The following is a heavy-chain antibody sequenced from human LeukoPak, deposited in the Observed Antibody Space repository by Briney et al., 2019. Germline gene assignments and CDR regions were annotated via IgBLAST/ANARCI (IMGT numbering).Heavy chain of an antibody. V-gene: IGHV5-51*01. Sequence: GESLKISCKGSGYSFTSYWIGWVRQMPGKGLEWMGIIYPGDSDTRYSPSFQGQVTISADKSISTAYLQWSSLKASDTAMYYCARPFLTIFQAFDIWGQGTMVTVSS. CDR3: ARPFLTIFQAFDI. CDR2: IYPGDSDT. D-gene: IGHD3-3*01. J-gene: IGHJ3*02. CDR1: GYSFTSYW.